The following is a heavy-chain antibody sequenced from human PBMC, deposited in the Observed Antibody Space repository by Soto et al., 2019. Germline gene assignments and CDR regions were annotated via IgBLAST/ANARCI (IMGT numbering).Heavy chain of an antibody. Sequence: GGSLRLSCAASGFTFSSYAMSWVRQAPGKGLEWVSAISGSGGSTYYADSVKGRFTISRDNSKNTLYLQMNSLRAEDTAVYYCAREDDYGDYVLDYYYGMDVWGQGTTVTVSS. CDR2: ISGSGGST. J-gene: IGHJ6*02. V-gene: IGHV3-23*01. CDR3: AREDDYGDYVLDYYYGMDV. CDR1: GFTFSSYA. D-gene: IGHD4-17*01.